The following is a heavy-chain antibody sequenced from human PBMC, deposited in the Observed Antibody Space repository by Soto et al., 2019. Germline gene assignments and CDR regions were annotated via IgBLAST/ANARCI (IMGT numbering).Heavy chain of an antibody. CDR1: GYTFTSYA. J-gene: IGHJ4*02. CDR2: INAGNGNT. V-gene: IGHV1-3*01. D-gene: IGHD2-21*02. Sequence: ASVKVSCKASGYTFTSYAMHWVRQAPGQRLEWMGWINAGNGNTKYSQKFQGRVTITRDTSASTAYLELSSLRSEDTAVYYCARSIVVVTALDYWGQGTLVTVSS. CDR3: ARSIVVVTALDY.